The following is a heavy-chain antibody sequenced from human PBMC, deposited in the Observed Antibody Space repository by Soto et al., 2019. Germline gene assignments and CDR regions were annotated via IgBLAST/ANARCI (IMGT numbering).Heavy chain of an antibody. CDR1: GGSISSGGYS. V-gene: IGHV4-30-2*01. Sequence: SETLSLTCAVSGGSISSGGYSWSWIRQPPGKGLEWIGYIYHSGSTYYNPSLKSRVTISVDRSKNQFSLKLSSVTAADTAVYYCARAQDSSGYCFDYWGQGTLVTVSS. CDR2: IYHSGST. J-gene: IGHJ4*02. CDR3: ARAQDSSGYCFDY. D-gene: IGHD3-22*01.